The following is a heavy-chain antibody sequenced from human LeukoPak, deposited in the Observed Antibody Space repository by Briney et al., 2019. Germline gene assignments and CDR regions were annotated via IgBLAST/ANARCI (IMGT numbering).Heavy chain of an antibody. CDR2: IYYSGST. D-gene: IGHD3-22*01. V-gene: IGHV4-59*08. CDR1: GGSISSYY. Sequence: PSETLSLTCTVSGGSISSYYWSWIRQPPGKGLEWIGYIYYSGSTNYNPSLKSRVTISVDTSKNQFSLKLSSVTAADTAVYYCAGLYYYDGSGYYYYFDYWGQGTLVTVSS. J-gene: IGHJ4*02. CDR3: AGLYYYDGSGYYYYFDY.